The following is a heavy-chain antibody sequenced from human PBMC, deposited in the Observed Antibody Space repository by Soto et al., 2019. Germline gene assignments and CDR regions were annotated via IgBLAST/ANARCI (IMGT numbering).Heavy chain of an antibody. CDR3: AQDPDSDEEKFYGMDV. Sequence: QVQLVQSGAEVKKPGASVKVSCKASGYTFTCYGISWVRQAPGQGLEWMGWISAYNGNTNYAQKLQGRVTMTTDTSTSTANVQMSSLRADDTGVYYCAQDPDSDEEKFYGMDVWGQGTTVTVSS. J-gene: IGHJ6*02. V-gene: IGHV1-18*01. CDR1: GYTFTCYG. CDR2: ISAYNGNT.